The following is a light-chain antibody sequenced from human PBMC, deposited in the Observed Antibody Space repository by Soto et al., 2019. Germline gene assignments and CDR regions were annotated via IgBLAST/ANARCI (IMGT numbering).Light chain of an antibody. CDR2: EVF. CDR3: CSYAGRATYV. Sequence: QPASVSGSPGQSITISCTGPSSDVGSYNLVSWYQQYPGKAPKLIIFEVFKRPSGVSHRFSGSKSGNTASLTISGLQAEDEANYYCCSYAGRATYVFGGGTKLTVL. J-gene: IGLJ2*01. CDR1: SSDVGSYNL. V-gene: IGLV2-23*02.